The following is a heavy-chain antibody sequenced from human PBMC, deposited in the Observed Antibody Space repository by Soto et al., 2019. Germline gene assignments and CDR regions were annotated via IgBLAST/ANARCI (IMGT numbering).Heavy chain of an antibody. D-gene: IGHD3-9*01. V-gene: IGHV4-39*01. Sequence: SETLSLTCTVSGGSISTTGFSWGWIRQPPGKGLEWIGSIYYVGITYYYPSLKSRVTISVDTSKSQFSLRLTSVNAADTAVYFCARTREVLRSSDYPYFDYWGQGTLVTVSS. CDR1: GGSISTTGFS. J-gene: IGHJ4*02. CDR2: IYYVGIT. CDR3: ARTREVLRSSDYPYFDY.